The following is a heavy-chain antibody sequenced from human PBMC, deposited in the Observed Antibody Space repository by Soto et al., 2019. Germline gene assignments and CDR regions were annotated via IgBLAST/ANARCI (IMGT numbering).Heavy chain of an antibody. Sequence: ASVKVSCKASGYTFTSYYMHWLRQAPGQGLEWMGIINPSGGSTSYAQKFQGRVTMTRDTSTSTVYMELSSLRSEDTAVYYCARDPALVMTPDYVWGSLDYWGQGTLVTVSS. CDR1: GYTFTSYY. D-gene: IGHD3-16*01. V-gene: IGHV1-46*01. J-gene: IGHJ4*02. CDR3: ARDPALVMTPDYVWGSLDY. CDR2: INPSGGST.